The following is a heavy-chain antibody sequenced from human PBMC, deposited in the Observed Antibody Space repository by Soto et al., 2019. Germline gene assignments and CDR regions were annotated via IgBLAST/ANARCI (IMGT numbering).Heavy chain of an antibody. V-gene: IGHV1-46*03. CDR1: GYTFTSYY. CDR2: INPSGGST. J-gene: IGHJ5*02. Sequence: ASVKVSCKASGYTFTSYYMHWVRQAPGQGLEWMGIINPSGGSTSYAQKFQGRVTMTRDTSTSTVYMELSSLRSEDTAVYYCARAVKQLLVQAAGWFDPWGPGTLVTVSS. CDR3: ARAVKQLLVQAAGWFDP. D-gene: IGHD6-13*01.